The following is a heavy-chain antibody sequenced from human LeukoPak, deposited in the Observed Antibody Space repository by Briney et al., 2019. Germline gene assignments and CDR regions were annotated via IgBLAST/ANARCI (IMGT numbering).Heavy chain of an antibody. Sequence: SETLSLTCAVYGGSFSGYYWSWIRQPPGKGLEWIGEINHSGSTNYNPPLKSRVTISVDTSKNQFSLKLSSVTAADTAVYYCARGRPGERWLQFPFDYWGQGTLVTVSS. CDR1: GGSFSGYY. J-gene: IGHJ4*02. V-gene: IGHV4-34*01. CDR3: ARGRPGERWLQFPFDY. CDR2: INHSGST. D-gene: IGHD5-24*01.